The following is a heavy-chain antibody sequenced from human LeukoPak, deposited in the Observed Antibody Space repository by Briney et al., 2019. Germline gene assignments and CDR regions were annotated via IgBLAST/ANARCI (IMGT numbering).Heavy chain of an antibody. CDR3: ARVRSLLWFGRGGFDI. V-gene: IGHV4-59*01. D-gene: IGHD3-10*01. J-gene: IGHJ3*02. Sequence: SETLSLTCTVSGGSISSYYWSWIRQPPGKGLEWIGYIYYSGSTNYNPSLKSRVTISVDTSKNQFSLKLSSVTAADTAVYYCARVRSLLWFGRGGFDIWGQGTTVTVSS. CDR2: IYYSGST. CDR1: GGSISSYY.